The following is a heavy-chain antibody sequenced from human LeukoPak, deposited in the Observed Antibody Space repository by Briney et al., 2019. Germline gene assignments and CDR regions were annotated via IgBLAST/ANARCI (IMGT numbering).Heavy chain of an antibody. Sequence: SETLSLTCTVSGVSISPYYWNWIRQSPGKGLEWIASIYYSGYTNYNPSLHSRVSISIDTSKNQFSLKLFSVTAADTAVYYCARASLFFDYWGLGTRVTVSS. J-gene: IGHJ4*02. D-gene: IGHD3-16*01. V-gene: IGHV4-59*01. CDR1: GVSISPYY. CDR2: IYYSGYT. CDR3: ARASLFFDY.